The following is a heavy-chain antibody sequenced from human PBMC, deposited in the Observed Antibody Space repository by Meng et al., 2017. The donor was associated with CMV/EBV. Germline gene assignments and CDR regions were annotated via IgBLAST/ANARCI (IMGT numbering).Heavy chain of an antibody. CDR1: GFTFSSYW. CDR2: IKQDGSEK. CDR3: ARDLQLFRSSWHPVDI. Sequence: GESLKISCAASGFTFSSYWMSWVRQAPGRGLEWVANIKQDGSEKYYVDSVKGRFTISRDNAKNSLYLQMNSLRAEDTAVYYCARDLQLFRSSWHPVDIWGQGTMVTVSS. D-gene: IGHD6-13*01. V-gene: IGHV3-7*01. J-gene: IGHJ3*02.